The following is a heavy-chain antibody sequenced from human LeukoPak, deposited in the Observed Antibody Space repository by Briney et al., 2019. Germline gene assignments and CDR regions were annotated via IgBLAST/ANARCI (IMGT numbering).Heavy chain of an antibody. V-gene: IGHV1-8*03. J-gene: IGHJ3*02. Sequence: EASVKVSCKAFGYTFTSNYMHWVRQATGQGLEWMGWMNPNSGNTGYAQKFQGRVTITRNTSISTAYIELSSLRSEDTAVYYCARFGWFGESIDAFDIWGQGTMVTVSS. CDR2: MNPNSGNT. CDR1: GYTFTSNY. CDR3: ARFGWFGESIDAFDI. D-gene: IGHD3-10*01.